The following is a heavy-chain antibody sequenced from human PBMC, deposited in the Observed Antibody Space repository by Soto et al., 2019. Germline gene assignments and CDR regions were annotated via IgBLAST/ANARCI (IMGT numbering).Heavy chain of an antibody. D-gene: IGHD4-17*01. Sequence: QVQLMQSGTEVRKPGASVKVSCKASGYTFTNYGINWVRQAPGQGLEWMGWISTYNVNTYYAQKFKGRATLTTDTSTNTAYMELRSLTSDDTAVYYCARALTVTTSLDLWGLGTLVTVSS. CDR1: GYTFTNYG. CDR2: ISTYNVNT. CDR3: ARALTVTTSLDL. V-gene: IGHV1-18*04. J-gene: IGHJ5*02.